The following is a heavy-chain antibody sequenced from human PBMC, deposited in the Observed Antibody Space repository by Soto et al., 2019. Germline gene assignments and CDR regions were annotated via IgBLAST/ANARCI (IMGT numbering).Heavy chain of an antibody. Sequence: SVKVSCKASGGTFSSYAISWVRQAPGQGLEWMGGIIPIFGTANYAQKFQGRVTITADESTSTAYMELSSLRSEDTAVYYCALWYGDYYYYGMDVWGQGTTVTVSS. V-gene: IGHV1-69*13. J-gene: IGHJ6*02. CDR2: IIPIFGTA. CDR1: GGTFSSYA. CDR3: ALWYGDYYYYGMDV. D-gene: IGHD3-10*01.